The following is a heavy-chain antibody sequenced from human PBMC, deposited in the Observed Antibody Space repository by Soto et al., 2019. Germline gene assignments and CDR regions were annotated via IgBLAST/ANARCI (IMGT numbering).Heavy chain of an antibody. D-gene: IGHD1-26*01. V-gene: IGHV3-48*02. CDR2: ISSSSSTI. Sequence: EVQLVESGGGLVQPGGSLRLSCAASGFTFSSYSMNWVRQAPGKGLEWVSYISSSSSTIYYADSVKGRFTISRDNAKNSLYLQMNSLRDEDTAVYYCARARWGSYYSGPLDYWGQGTLVTVSS. CDR1: GFTFSSYS. J-gene: IGHJ4*02. CDR3: ARARWGSYYSGPLDY.